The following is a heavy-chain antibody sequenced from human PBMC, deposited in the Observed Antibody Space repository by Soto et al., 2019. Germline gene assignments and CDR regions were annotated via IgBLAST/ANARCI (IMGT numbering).Heavy chain of an antibody. CDR3: ARALPPGIVGATPNLGWFDP. CDR2: ISSSSSYI. J-gene: IGHJ5*02. V-gene: IGHV3-21*01. Sequence: EVQLVESGGGLVKPGGSLRLSCAASGFTFSSYSMNWVRQAPGKGLEWVSSISSSSSYIYYADSVKGRFTISRDNAKNPLYLQMNSLRAEDTAVYYCARALPPGIVGATPNLGWFDPWGQGTLVTVSS. CDR1: GFTFSSYS. D-gene: IGHD1-26*01.